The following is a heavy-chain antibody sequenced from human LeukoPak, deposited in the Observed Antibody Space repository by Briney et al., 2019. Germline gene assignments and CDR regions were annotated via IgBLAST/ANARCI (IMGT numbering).Heavy chain of an antibody. D-gene: IGHD3-22*01. Sequence: ASAKVSCKASGYTFTGYYMHWVRQAPGQGLEWMGWINPNSGGTNYAQKFQGRVTMTRDTSISTAYMELSRLRSDDTAVYYCARWQGDYYDSSGYSDYWGQETLVTVSS. V-gene: IGHV1-2*02. CDR3: ARWQGDYYDSSGYSDY. CDR1: GYTFTGYY. CDR2: INPNSGGT. J-gene: IGHJ4*02.